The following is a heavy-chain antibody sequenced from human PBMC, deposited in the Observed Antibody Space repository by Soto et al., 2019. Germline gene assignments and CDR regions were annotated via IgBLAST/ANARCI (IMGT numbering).Heavy chain of an antibody. D-gene: IGHD3-10*01. Sequence: PGGSLRLSCTASGFSISNNWMSWARQAPGKGLEWVANINRDGSEKDYVDSVKGRFTISRDNAKNSLYLQLDSLRVEDTALYYCAGSPGAWGKGTTVTVSS. CDR2: INRDGSEK. V-gene: IGHV3-7*01. CDR1: GFSISNNW. J-gene: IGHJ6*04. CDR3: AGSPGA.